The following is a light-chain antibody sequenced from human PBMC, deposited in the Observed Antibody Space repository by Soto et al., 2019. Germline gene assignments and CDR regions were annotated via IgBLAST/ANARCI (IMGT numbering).Light chain of an antibody. V-gene: IGLV2-14*03. J-gene: IGLJ1*01. Sequence: QSALTQPASVSGSLGQSITISCTGISADVSTSNFVSWYQHHPGKGPRLILYDFTHRPSGISDRFSGSKSGDTASLTISGLRAEDEADYYCASYRSGPLYVFGAGTKVTVL. CDR3: ASYRSGPLYV. CDR1: SADVSTSNF. CDR2: DFT.